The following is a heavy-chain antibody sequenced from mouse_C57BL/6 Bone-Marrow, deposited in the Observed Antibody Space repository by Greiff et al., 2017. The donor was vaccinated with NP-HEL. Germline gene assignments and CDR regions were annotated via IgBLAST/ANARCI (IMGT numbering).Heavy chain of an antibody. CDR3: ARGYYYGSRAWFAY. D-gene: IGHD1-1*01. Sequence: EVQLQQSGPELVKPGASVKISCKASGYSFTGYYMNWVKQSPEKSLEWIGEINPSTGGTTYNQKFKAKATLTVDKSSSTAYMQLKSLTSEDSAVYYCARGYYYGSRAWFAYWGQGTLVTVSA. CDR1: GYSFTGYY. CDR2: INPSTGGT. J-gene: IGHJ3*01. V-gene: IGHV1-42*01.